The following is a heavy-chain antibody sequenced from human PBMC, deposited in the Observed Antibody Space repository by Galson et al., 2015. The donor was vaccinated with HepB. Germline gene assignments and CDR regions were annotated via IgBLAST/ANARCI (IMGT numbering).Heavy chain of an antibody. CDR2: IKSKTDGGTT. V-gene: IGHV3-15*01. D-gene: IGHD3-3*01. Sequence: SLRLSCAASGFTFSNAWMSWVRQAPGKGLEWVGRIKSKTDGGTTDYAAPVKGRFTISRDDSKNTLYLQMNSLKTEDTAVYYCTTAGDFWSGYPYAFDIWGQGTMVTVSS. CDR1: GFTFSNAW. CDR3: TTAGDFWSGYPYAFDI. J-gene: IGHJ3*02.